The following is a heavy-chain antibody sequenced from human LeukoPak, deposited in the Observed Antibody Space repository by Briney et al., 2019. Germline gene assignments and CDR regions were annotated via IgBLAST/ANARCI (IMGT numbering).Heavy chain of an antibody. D-gene: IGHD6-19*01. J-gene: IGHJ3*02. Sequence: GGSLRLSCAASGFTFSSYSMNWVRQAPGKGLEWVSSISSSSSYIYYADSVKGRFTISRDNAKNSLYLQMDSLRSDDTAVYYCARDGSISGWTNAFDIWGQGTMVAVSS. CDR2: ISSSSSYI. V-gene: IGHV3-21*01. CDR3: ARDGSISGWTNAFDI. CDR1: GFTFSSYS.